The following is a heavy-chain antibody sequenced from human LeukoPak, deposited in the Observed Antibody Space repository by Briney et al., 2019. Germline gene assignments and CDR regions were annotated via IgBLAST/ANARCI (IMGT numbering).Heavy chain of an antibody. CDR3: ARVYCGGDCYSFDY. J-gene: IGHJ4*02. Sequence: GGSLRLSCAASGFTFSSYAMHWVRQAPGKGLEWVAVISYDGSNKYYADSVKGRFTISRDNSKNTLYLQMNSLRAEDTAVYYCARVYCGGDCYSFDYWGQGTLVTVSS. D-gene: IGHD2-21*02. CDR1: GFTFSSYA. CDR2: ISYDGSNK. V-gene: IGHV3-30-3*01.